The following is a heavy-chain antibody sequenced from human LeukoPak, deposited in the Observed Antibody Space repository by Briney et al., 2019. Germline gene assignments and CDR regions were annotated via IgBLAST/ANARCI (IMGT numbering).Heavy chain of an antibody. CDR2: IKSDGSS. CDR3: ARAPSEIGGYYPEYFRH. J-gene: IGHJ1*01. Sequence: GGSLRLSCAASGFTFSTYWMHWVRQSPGEGVVGVSRIKSDGSSNYADSLKGRFTISRDNAKNTVSLQMNSLRPEDTGVYYCARAPSEIGGYYPEYFRHWGQGTLVTVSS. D-gene: IGHD3-22*01. V-gene: IGHV3-74*01. CDR1: GFTFSTYW.